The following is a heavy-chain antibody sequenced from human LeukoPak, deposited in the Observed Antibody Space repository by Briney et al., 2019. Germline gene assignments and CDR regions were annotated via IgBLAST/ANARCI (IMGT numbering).Heavy chain of an antibody. CDR2: ISYDGSNK. D-gene: IGHD3-10*01. V-gene: IGHV3-30*18. J-gene: IGHJ4*02. CDR1: GFTFSSYG. Sequence: PGGSLRLSCAASGFTFSSYGMHWVRQAPGKGLEWVAVISYDGSNKCYADSVKGRFTISRDNSKNTLYLQMNSLRAEDTAVYYCAKDKSGGYDYWGQGTLVTVSS. CDR3: AKDKSGGYDY.